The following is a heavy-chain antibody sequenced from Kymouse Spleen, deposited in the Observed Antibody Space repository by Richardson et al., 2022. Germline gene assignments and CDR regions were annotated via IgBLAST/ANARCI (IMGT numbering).Heavy chain of an antibody. D-gene: IGHD6-19*01. CDR3: ARGDSSGWYYYYYGMDV. Sequence: QVQLVQSGAEVKKPGASVKVSCKASGYTFTSYDINWVRQATGQGLEWMGWMNPNSGNTGYAQKFQGRVTMTRNTSISTAYMELSSLRSEDTAVYYCARGDSSGWYYYYYGMDVWGQGTTVTVSS. CDR1: GYTFTSYD. CDR2: MNPNSGNT. J-gene: IGHJ6*02. V-gene: IGHV1-8*01.